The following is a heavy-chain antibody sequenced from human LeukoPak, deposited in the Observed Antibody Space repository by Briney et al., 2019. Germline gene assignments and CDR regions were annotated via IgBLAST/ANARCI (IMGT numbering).Heavy chain of an antibody. J-gene: IGHJ4*02. CDR1: GDSFSSHY. CDR2: ISYIGST. D-gene: IGHD4-17*01. Sequence: PSETLSLTCAVSGDSFSSHYWTWIRQPPGKGLEWIGYISYIGSTNYNPSLKSRVTISIDTSKNQFSLKLSSVTAADTAVYYCARDLVTVTKGFDIWGQGTLVSVSS. CDR3: ARDLVTVTKGFDI. V-gene: IGHV4-59*11.